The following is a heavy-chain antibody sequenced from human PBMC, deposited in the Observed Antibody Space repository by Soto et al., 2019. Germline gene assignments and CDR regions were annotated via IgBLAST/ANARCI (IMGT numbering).Heavy chain of an antibody. Sequence: QVQLVQSGAEVKKPGASVKVSCKASGYTFTSYDINWVRQATGQGLEWMGWMNPNSGNTGYAQKFQGRVTMTRNTPRSTAYMELSSRRSEETAVYYCARAPRNCSGGSCYSYMDVWGKGTTVTVSS. V-gene: IGHV1-8*01. J-gene: IGHJ6*03. CDR2: MNPNSGNT. D-gene: IGHD2-15*01. CDR1: GYTFTSYD. CDR3: ARAPRNCSGGSCYSYMDV.